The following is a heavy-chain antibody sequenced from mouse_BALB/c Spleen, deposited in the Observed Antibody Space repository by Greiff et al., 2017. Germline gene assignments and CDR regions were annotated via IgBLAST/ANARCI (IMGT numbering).Heavy chain of an antibody. Sequence: EVQLVESGPGLVKPSQSLSLTCTVTGYSITSDYAWNWIRQFPGNKLEWMGYISYSGSTSYNPSLKSRISITRDTSKNQFFLQLNSVTTEDTATYYCARRGLYYGSTSWFAYWGQGTLVTVSA. V-gene: IGHV3-2*02. CDR3: ARRGLYYGSTSWFAY. CDR1: GYSITSDYA. CDR2: ISYSGST. D-gene: IGHD1-1*01. J-gene: IGHJ3*01.